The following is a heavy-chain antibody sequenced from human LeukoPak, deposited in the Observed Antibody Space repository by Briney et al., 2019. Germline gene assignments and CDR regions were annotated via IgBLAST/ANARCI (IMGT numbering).Heavy chain of an antibody. CDR2: INHSGST. D-gene: IGHD2-15*01. J-gene: IGHJ4*02. Sequence: SEILSLTXAVYGGSFSGYYWSWIRQPPGKGLEWIGEINHSGSTNYNPSLKSRVTISVDTSKNQFSLKLSSVTAADTAVYYCAASRSRRTGRYCSGGSCYSGVYFDYWGQGTLVTVSS. CDR1: GGSFSGYY. CDR3: AASRSRRTGRYCSGGSCYSGVYFDY. V-gene: IGHV4-34*01.